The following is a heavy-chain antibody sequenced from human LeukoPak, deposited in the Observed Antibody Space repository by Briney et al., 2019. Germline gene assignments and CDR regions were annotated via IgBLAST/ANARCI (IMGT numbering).Heavy chain of an antibody. Sequence: GTSVKVSCKASGFTFTSSAVQWVRQARGQRLEWIGWIVVGSGNTNYAQKFQERVTITRDTSASTAYMELSSLRSEDTAVYYCARDKFYGSGSYSFPYFDYWGQGTLVTVSS. J-gene: IGHJ4*02. CDR3: ARDKFYGSGSYSFPYFDY. V-gene: IGHV1-58*01. CDR1: GFTFTSSA. D-gene: IGHD3-10*01. CDR2: IVVGSGNT.